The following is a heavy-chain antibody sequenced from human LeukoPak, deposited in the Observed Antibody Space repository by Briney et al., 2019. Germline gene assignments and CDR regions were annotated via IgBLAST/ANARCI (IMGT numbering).Heavy chain of an antibody. CDR3: ARDPTTQTFDY. V-gene: IGHV1-18*01. Sequence: ASVKVSCKASGYTFTSYGISWVRQAPGEGLEWMGWISTYNGNTNYAQKLQGRVTMTTDTSTTTAYMELRSLTSDDTAVYYCARDPTTQTFDYWGQGTLVTVSS. CDR2: ISTYNGNT. D-gene: IGHD4-11*01. J-gene: IGHJ4*02. CDR1: GYTFTSYG.